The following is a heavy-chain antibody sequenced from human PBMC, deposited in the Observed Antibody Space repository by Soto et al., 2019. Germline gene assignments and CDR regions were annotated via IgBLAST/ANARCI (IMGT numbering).Heavy chain of an antibody. CDR3: ARFEVGSRPSPKGFDP. J-gene: IGHJ5*02. CDR2: INPNSGGT. CDR1: GYTFTGYY. D-gene: IGHD1-26*01. Sequence: ASVKVSCKASGYTFTGYYMHWVRQAPGQGLEWMGWINPNSGGTNYAQKFQGRVTMARDTSISTAYMELSRLRSDDTAVYYCARFEVGSRPSPKGFDPWGQGTLVTVSS. V-gene: IGHV1-2*02.